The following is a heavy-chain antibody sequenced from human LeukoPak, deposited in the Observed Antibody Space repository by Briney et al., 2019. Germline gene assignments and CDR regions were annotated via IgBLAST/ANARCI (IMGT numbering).Heavy chain of an antibody. CDR1: GFTFSSHW. V-gene: IGHV3-74*01. Sequence: GGSLRLSCAASGFTFSSHWMHWVRQAPGEGLVWVSRVNGPGDWTHYADSVRGRFIISRDNAENTISLQMNNLRAEDTAVYFYAREVFEGQRQSDAFDVWGQGTMVTVSS. CDR3: AREVFEGQRQSDAFDV. D-gene: IGHD6-25*01. CDR2: VNGPGDWT. J-gene: IGHJ3*01.